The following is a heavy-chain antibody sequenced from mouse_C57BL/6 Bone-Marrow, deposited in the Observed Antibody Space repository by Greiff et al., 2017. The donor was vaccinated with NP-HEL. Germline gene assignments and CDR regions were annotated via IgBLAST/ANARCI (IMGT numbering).Heavy chain of an antibody. Sequence: VQVVESGPGLVAPSQSLSITCTVSGFSFTSYGVHWVRQPPGKGLEWLVVIWSDGSTTYNSALKSRLSISKDNSKSQVFLKMNSLQTDDTAMYYCARHVYGSSPYAMDYWGQGTSVTVSS. CDR3: ARHVYGSSPYAMDY. CDR1: GFSFTSYG. V-gene: IGHV2-6-1*01. J-gene: IGHJ4*01. CDR2: IWSDGST. D-gene: IGHD1-1*01.